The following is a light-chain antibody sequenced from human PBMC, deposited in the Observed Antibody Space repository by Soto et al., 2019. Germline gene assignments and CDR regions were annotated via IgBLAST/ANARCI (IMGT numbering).Light chain of an antibody. CDR2: AAS. J-gene: IGKJ1*01. CDR1: QGISNY. Sequence: DIQMTQSPSSLSASVGDRVTITCRSRQGISNYLAWYQQKPGKVPKLLIYAASTLQSGDPSRFSGSGYGTDFTLTISSLPRGDVATYYWQKYNSGPWTFCQGTKVEIK. CDR3: QKYNSGPWT. V-gene: IGKV1-27*01.